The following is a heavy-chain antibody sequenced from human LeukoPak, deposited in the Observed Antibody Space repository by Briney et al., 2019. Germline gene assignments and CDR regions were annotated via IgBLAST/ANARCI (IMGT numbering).Heavy chain of an antibody. V-gene: IGHV3-23*01. CDR2: ISGSGGST. J-gene: IGHJ4*02. CDR3: AKDRWLRLIQVEFDY. D-gene: IGHD5-12*01. CDR1: GFTFSSYA. Sequence: GGSLRLSCAASGFTFSSYAMSWVRQAPGKGLEWVSGISGSGGSTYYADSVKGRFTISRDNSKNTLYLQMNSLRAEDTAVYYCAKDRWLRLIQVEFDYWGQGTLVTVSS.